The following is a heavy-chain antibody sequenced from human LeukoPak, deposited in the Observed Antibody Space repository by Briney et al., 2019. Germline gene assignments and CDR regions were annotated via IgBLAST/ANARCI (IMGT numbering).Heavy chain of an antibody. Sequence: SESLSLTCTVSGGSISSGGYYWSWIRQHPGKGLKWIGYIYYSGSTYYNPSLKSRVTISVDTSKNQFSLKLSSVTAADTAVYYCARVGDYLNPSLFDYWGQGTLVTVSS. CDR3: ARVGDYLNPSLFDY. J-gene: IGHJ4*02. CDR2: IYYSGST. V-gene: IGHV4-31*03. CDR1: GGSISSGGYY. D-gene: IGHD4-17*01.